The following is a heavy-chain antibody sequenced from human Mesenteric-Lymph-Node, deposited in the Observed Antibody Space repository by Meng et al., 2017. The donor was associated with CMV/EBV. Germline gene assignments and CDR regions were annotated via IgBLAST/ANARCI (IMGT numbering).Heavy chain of an antibody. D-gene: IGHD1-26*01. Sequence: GESLKISCAASGFSLSIYSMNWVRQAPGKGLEWVAIIRFDGNIKYYPDSVKGRFTISRDNSRNTLYLQMDSLRSEDTAVYYCAKDHWANGWELLGSWGQGTLVTVSS. J-gene: IGHJ4*02. CDR2: IRFDGNIK. CDR1: GFSLSIYS. CDR3: AKDHWANGWELLGS. V-gene: IGHV3-30*02.